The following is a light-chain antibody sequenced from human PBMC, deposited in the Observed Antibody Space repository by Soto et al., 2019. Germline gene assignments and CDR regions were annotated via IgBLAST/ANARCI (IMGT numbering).Light chain of an antibody. CDR3: QQYYFTPYT. V-gene: IGKV4-1*01. CDR1: QSLLYTSNNKNY. Sequence: DIVMTQSPDSLAVSLGERATINCKSSQSLLYTSNNKNYVTWYQQKPGQPPKVIIYWASTRASGVPDRFSGSGSGSDFSLTTSSLQAEEVAVCHEQQYYFTPYTFGQGTKLEIK. J-gene: IGKJ2*01. CDR2: WAS.